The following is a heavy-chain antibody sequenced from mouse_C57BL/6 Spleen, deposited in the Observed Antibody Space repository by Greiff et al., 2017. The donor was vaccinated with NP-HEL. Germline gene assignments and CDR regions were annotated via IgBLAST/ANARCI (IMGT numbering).Heavy chain of an antibody. J-gene: IGHJ3*01. Sequence: EVHLVESGPGLVKPSQSLSLTCSVTGYSITSGYYWNWIRQFPGNKLEWMGYISYDGSNNYNPSLKNRISITRDTSKNQFFLKLNSVTTEDTATYYCATLITTSEAWFAYWGQGTLVTVSA. V-gene: IGHV3-6*01. D-gene: IGHD1-1*01. CDR3: ATLITTSEAWFAY. CDR1: GYSITSGYY. CDR2: ISYDGSN.